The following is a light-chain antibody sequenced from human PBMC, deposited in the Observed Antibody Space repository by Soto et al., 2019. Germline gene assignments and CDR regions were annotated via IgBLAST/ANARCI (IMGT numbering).Light chain of an antibody. Sequence: DIQMTQSPSTLSGSVGDRVTITCRASQTISSWLAWYQQKPGKAPKLLIYKASTLKSGVPSRFSGSGSGTEFTLTSSSLQPDDVATYDCQHYNSYAEAFGQGTKVELK. CDR1: QTISSW. CDR2: KAS. CDR3: QHYNSYAEA. J-gene: IGKJ1*01. V-gene: IGKV1-5*03.